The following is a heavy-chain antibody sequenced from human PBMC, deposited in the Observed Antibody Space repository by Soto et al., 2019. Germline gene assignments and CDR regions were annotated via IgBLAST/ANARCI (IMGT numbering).Heavy chain of an antibody. V-gene: IGHV4-34*01. CDR2: INHSGST. CDR1: GGSFSGYY. Sequence: LSLTCAVYGGSFSGYYWSWIRQPPGKGLEWIGEINHSGSTNYNPSLKSRVTISVDTSKNQFSLKLSSVTAADTAVYYCARRNGSGRNWFDPWGQGTLVTVSS. D-gene: IGHD3-10*01. J-gene: IGHJ5*02. CDR3: ARRNGSGRNWFDP.